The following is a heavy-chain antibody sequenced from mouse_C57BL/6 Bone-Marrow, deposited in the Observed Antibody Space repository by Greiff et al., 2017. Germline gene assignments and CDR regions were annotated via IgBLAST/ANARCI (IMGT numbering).Heavy chain of an antibody. V-gene: IGHV5-4*01. CDR1: GFTFSSYA. CDR3: AREVYVSSQFAN. D-gene: IGHD1-1*01. J-gene: IGHJ3*01. CDR2: IRDGGSYT. Sequence: EVHLVESGGGLVKPGGSLKISCAASGFTFSSYAMSWVRQTPEKRLEWVATIRDGGSYTYYPDNVKGRFTISRDKAKNTLYLQMSHLKSEDTAMYYCAREVYVSSQFANWCQGTLVTVSA.